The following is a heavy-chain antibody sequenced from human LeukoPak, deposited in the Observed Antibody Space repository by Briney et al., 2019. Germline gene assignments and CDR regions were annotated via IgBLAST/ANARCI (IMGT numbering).Heavy chain of an antibody. J-gene: IGHJ4*02. V-gene: IGHV1-18*01. CDR3: ARGGGGGYYDSSGYFDY. CDR2: ISAYNGNT. CDR1: GYTFTIYG. Sequence: ASVTVSFKASGYTFTIYGISWVRQAPGQGLEWMGWISAYNGNTNYAQKLQGRVTMTTDTSTSTAYMELRSLRSDDTAVYYCARGGGGGYYDSSGYFDYWGQGTLVTVSS. D-gene: IGHD3-22*01.